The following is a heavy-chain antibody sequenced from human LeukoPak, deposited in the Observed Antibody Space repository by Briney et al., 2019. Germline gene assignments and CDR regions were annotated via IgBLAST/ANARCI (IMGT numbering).Heavy chain of an antibody. V-gene: IGHV4-59*01. CDR2: IYYSGST. J-gene: IGHJ3*02. Sequence: SETLSLTCTVSGGSISRYYWSWIRQPPGKGQEWIGYIYYSGSTNYNPSLKSRVTTSVDTSKNQFSLKLSSVTAADTAVYYCASDLSGYNTFDIWGQGTMVTVSS. D-gene: IGHD1-14*01. CDR1: GGSISRYY. CDR3: ASDLSGYNTFDI.